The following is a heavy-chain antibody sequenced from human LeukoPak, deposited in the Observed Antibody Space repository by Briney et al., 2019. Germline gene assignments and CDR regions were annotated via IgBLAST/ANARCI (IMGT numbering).Heavy chain of an antibody. V-gene: IGHV4-31*03. J-gene: IGHJ4*02. CDR3: ARGRYCSGGSCYSRRSFDY. Sequence: PSQTLSLTCTVSGVSISSGPYYWIWIRQHQGKGLEWIGYITYSGNTYYYPALNSRITVSLDTTKTQFSLKLSSVTAADTAVYYCARGRYCSGGSCYSRRSFDYWGQGTLVTVSS. D-gene: IGHD2-15*01. CDR2: ITYSGNT. CDR1: GVSISSGPYY.